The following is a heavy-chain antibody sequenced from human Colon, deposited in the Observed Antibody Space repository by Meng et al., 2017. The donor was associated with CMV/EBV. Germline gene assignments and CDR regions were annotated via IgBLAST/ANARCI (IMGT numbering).Heavy chain of an antibody. CDR3: AKAPGYSSSPGYYYGMDV. CDR2: TSWNSGRI. D-gene: IGHD6-13*01. J-gene: IGHJ6*02. Sequence: SLKISCKASGFTFDDYAMHWVRQAPGKGLEWVSGTSWNSGRIGYADSVKGRFTISRDNAKNSLYLQMNSLRAEDTALYYCAKAPGYSSSPGYYYGMDVWGQGTTVTVSS. V-gene: IGHV3-9*01. CDR1: GFTFDDYA.